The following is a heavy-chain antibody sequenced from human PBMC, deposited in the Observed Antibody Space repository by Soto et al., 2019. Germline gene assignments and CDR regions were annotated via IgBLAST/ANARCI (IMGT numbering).Heavy chain of an antibody. Sequence: EVQLVESGGGLVQPGGSLRLPCAASGIIFTNYWMHWVRQAPGKGLVWVSRIDNDGSGTSYADSVTGRFTISRDNAKNTVYLQMNSLRAEDTAVYYCTTGFEYWGQGTLVTVS. CDR2: IDNDGSGT. J-gene: IGHJ4*02. CDR1: GIIFTNYW. CDR3: TTGFEY. V-gene: IGHV3-74*01.